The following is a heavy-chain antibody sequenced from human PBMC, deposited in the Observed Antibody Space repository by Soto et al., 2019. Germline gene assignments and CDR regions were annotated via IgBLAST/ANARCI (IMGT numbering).Heavy chain of an antibody. Sequence: QLQLQESGPGLVKPSETLSLTCTVSGGSISSSSYYWGWIRQPPGKGLEWIGSIYYSGSTYYNPSLKSRVTISVDTSKNQFSLKLSSVTAADTAVYYCARGYYYGSGRGWFDPWGQGTLVTVSS. CDR2: IYYSGST. CDR1: GGSISSSSYY. V-gene: IGHV4-39*01. J-gene: IGHJ5*02. D-gene: IGHD3-10*01. CDR3: ARGYYYGSGRGWFDP.